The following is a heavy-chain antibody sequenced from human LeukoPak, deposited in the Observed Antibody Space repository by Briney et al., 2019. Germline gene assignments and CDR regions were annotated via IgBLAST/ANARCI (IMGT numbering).Heavy chain of an antibody. D-gene: IGHD1-26*01. Sequence: SGGSLRLSCAASAFSLKDYNMTWVRQAPGKGLEWVSSISYTGTYIYYADSVKGRFTVSRDNAQNSVYLQMNSLRVEDTAIYYCVRDRGTYRPIDYWGQGTLVTVSS. V-gene: IGHV3-21*04. CDR2: ISYTGTYI. CDR3: VRDRGTYRPIDY. J-gene: IGHJ4*02. CDR1: AFSLKDYN.